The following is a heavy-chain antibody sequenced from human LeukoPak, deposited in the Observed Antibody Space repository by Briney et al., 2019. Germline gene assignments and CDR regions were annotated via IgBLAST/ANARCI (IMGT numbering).Heavy chain of an antibody. CDR3: ATDTHLGDFSLNAPFDY. D-gene: IGHD3-16*01. Sequence: ASVKVSCKSSGGTFNTLGISWVRQAPGQGLEYLGRIIPVPDIPTYAQKFQDRVTISADKSTGTVYMELRSLRSEDTALYYCATDTHLGDFSLNAPFDYGGQGTLVTVSS. CDR1: GGTFNTLG. V-gene: IGHV1-69*04. CDR2: IIPVPDIP. J-gene: IGHJ4*02.